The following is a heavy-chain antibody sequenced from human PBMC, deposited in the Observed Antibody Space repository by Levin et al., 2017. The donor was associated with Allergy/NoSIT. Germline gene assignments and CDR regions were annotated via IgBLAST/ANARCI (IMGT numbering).Heavy chain of an antibody. CDR1: GFRFSGHW. CDR2: INTDGRSA. Sequence: PGGSLRLSCAASGFRFSGHWMHWVRQAPGKGLVWVSRINTDGRSATYADSVKGRFTISRDDAKNTLYLQMNSLRAEDTAVYYCARDRWAFYQPNPLGMDVWGQGTTVTVSS. CDR3: ARDRWAFYQPNPLGMDV. J-gene: IGHJ6*02. V-gene: IGHV3-74*03. D-gene: IGHD2-2*01.